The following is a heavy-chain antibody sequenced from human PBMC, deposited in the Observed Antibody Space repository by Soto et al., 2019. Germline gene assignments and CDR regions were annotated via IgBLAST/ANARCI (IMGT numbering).Heavy chain of an antibody. J-gene: IGHJ3*02. CDR2: ISAYNGNT. D-gene: IGHD4-4*01. CDR3: ARWTTVFRGSRDAFDI. Sequence: ASVKVSCKASGYTFTSYGISWVRQAPGQGLEWMGWISAYNGNTNYAQKLQGRVTMTTDTSTSTAYMELRSLRSDDTAVYYCARWTTVFRGSRDAFDIWGQGTMVTVSS. V-gene: IGHV1-18*01. CDR1: GYTFTSYG.